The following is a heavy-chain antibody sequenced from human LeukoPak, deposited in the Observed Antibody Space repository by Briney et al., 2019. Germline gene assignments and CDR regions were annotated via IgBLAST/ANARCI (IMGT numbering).Heavy chain of an antibody. CDR3: ARVGGTNYYYYGMDV. Sequence: SETLSLTCTVSSGSISSSSYYWGWIRQPPGKGLEWIGSIYYSGSTYYNPSLKSRVTISVDTSKNQFSLKLSSVTAADTAVYYCARVGGTNYYYYGMDVWGQGTTVTVSS. V-gene: IGHV4-39*07. CDR2: IYYSGST. D-gene: IGHD1-1*01. CDR1: SGSISSSSYY. J-gene: IGHJ6*02.